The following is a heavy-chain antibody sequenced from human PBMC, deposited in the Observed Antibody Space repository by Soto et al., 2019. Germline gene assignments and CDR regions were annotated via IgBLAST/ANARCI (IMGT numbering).Heavy chain of an antibody. CDR2: ISGSGGST. CDR3: AKDQAQWLIPVEVLDI. D-gene: IGHD6-19*01. CDR1: GFTFSSYS. Sequence: GGSLRLSCAASGFTFSSYSMSWVRQAPGKGLEWVSAISGSGGSTYYADSVKGRFTISRDNSKNTLYLQMNSLRAEDTAFFFCAKDQAQWLIPVEVLDIWGKGTMVTVSS. V-gene: IGHV3-23*01. J-gene: IGHJ3*02.